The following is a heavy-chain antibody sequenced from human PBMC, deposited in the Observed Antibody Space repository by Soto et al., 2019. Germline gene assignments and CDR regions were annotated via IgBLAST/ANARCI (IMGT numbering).Heavy chain of an antibody. CDR2: INTYNGNT. CDR3: ARASPVVTDV. CDR1: GYTFTSYG. D-gene: IGHD5-18*01. J-gene: IGHJ6*02. V-gene: IGHV1-18*01. Sequence: ASVKVSCKTSGYTFTSYGIGWARQAPGQGLEWMGWINTYNGNTNYAQNLQGRVTLTTDTSTSTAYMELRSLRSNDTAVYYCARASPVVTDVWGQGTTVTVSS.